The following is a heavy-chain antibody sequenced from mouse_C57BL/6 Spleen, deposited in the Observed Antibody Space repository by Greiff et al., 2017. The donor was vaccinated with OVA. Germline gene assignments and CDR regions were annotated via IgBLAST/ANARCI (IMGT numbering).Heavy chain of an antibody. CDR1: GYSFTGYY. V-gene: IGHV1-42*01. Sequence: VQLKESGPELVKPGASVKISCKASGYSFTGYYMNWVKQSPEKSLEWIGEINPSTGGTTYNQKFKAKATLTVDKSSSTAYMQLKSLTSEDSAVYYCARSSGPFDYWGQGTTLTVSS. CDR3: ARSSGPFDY. D-gene: IGHD3-2*02. J-gene: IGHJ2*01. CDR2: INPSTGGT.